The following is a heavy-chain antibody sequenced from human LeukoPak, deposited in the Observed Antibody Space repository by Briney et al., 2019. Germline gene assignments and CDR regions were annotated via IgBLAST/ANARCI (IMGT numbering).Heavy chain of an antibody. CDR2: ISSSSSYI. CDR3: AKWELYSGFYYIDY. Sequence: PGGSLRLSCAASAFTFSSYSMNLVRQAPGKGLEWVSSISSSSSYIYYADSVKGRFTISRDNAKNSLYLQMNSLRAEDTAVYYCAKWELYSGFYYIDYWGQGTLATVSS. V-gene: IGHV3-21*01. D-gene: IGHD1-26*01. CDR1: AFTFSSYS. J-gene: IGHJ4*02.